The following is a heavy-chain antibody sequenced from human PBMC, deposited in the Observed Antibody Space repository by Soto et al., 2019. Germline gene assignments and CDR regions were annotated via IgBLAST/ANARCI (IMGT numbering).Heavy chain of an antibody. D-gene: IGHD2-15*01. V-gene: IGHV3-21*01. CDR3: ARDAHYCSGGSCYGFDY. CDR1: GFTFSSYS. J-gene: IGHJ4*02. CDR2: ISSSSSYI. Sequence: EVQLVESGGGLVKPGGSLRLSCAASGFTFSSYSMNWVRQAPGKGLEWVSSISSSSSYIYYADSVKGRFTISRDNAKNSLYLQMNSLRAEDTAVYYCARDAHYCSGGSCYGFDYWGQGTLVTVSS.